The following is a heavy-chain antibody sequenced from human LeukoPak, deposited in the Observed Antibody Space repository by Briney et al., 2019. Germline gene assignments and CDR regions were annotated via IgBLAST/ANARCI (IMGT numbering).Heavy chain of an antibody. CDR3: AKGGGGNSVRYGLDV. D-gene: IGHD4-23*01. V-gene: IGHV3-15*01. CDR2: MKSKTDGATT. Sequence: GGSLRLSCAASGITLSNAWMSWVRQAPGKGLEWVGRMKSKTDGATTEYAAPVKGRFTISRDNAKNSLYLQMNSLRAEDTAVYFCAKGGGGNSVRYGLDVWGQGTTVTVSS. J-gene: IGHJ6*02. CDR1: GITLSNAW.